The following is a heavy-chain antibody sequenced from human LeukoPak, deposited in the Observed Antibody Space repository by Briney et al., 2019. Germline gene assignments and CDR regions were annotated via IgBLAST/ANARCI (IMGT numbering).Heavy chain of an antibody. Sequence: GGSLRLSCAASGFTFNSYWMTWVRQAPGKGLEWVADIKQDGSDKYYAGSVKGRFTISRDNAKNSLYLRMNSLRAEDTAVYFCARYNSAWKTDDYWGQGTLVTVSS. CDR2: IKQDGSDK. J-gene: IGHJ4*02. CDR3: ARYNSAWKTDDY. D-gene: IGHD6-19*01. CDR1: GFTFNSYW. V-gene: IGHV3-7*03.